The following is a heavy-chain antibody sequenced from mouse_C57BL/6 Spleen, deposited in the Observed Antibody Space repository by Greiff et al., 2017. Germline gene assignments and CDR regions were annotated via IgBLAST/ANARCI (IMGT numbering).Heavy chain of an antibody. CDR1: GFTFSSYA. D-gene: IGHD1-1*01. Sequence: EVHLVESGGGLVKPGGSLKLSCAASGFTFSSYAMSWVRQTPEKRLEWVATISDGGSYTYYPDNVKGRFTISRDNAKNNLYLQMSHLKSEDTAMYYCARVYYYGSHAMDYWGQGTSVTVSS. V-gene: IGHV5-4*01. CDR3: ARVYYYGSHAMDY. J-gene: IGHJ4*01. CDR2: ISDGGSYT.